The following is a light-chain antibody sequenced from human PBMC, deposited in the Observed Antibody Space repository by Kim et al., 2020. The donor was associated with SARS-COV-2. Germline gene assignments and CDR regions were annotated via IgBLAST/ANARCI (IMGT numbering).Light chain of an antibody. CDR3: LQYCSSPIT. CDR1: QRRTYNY. Sequence: SPGDNTPPSCWPSQRRTYNYLAGSHQTTRQTPTLLIFGASKAATGIPDRFTGSGSGTDFTLPVTELGPEDFAVFYCLQYCSSPITFGQGTRLEI. CDR2: GAS. V-gene: IGKV3-20*01. J-gene: IGKJ5*01.